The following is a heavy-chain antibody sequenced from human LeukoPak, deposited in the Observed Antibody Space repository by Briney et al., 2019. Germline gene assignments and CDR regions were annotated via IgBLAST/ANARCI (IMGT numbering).Heavy chain of an antibody. Sequence: GGSLRLSCEASGFTFSSYSMNWVRQAPGEGLEWVSVIYSGGSTYYADSVKGRFTISRDNSKNTLYLQMNSLRAEDTAVYYCARDLPDGSGSYWGQGTLVTVSS. D-gene: IGHD3-10*01. CDR2: IYSGGST. V-gene: IGHV3-53*01. CDR1: GFTFSSYS. J-gene: IGHJ4*02. CDR3: ARDLPDGSGSY.